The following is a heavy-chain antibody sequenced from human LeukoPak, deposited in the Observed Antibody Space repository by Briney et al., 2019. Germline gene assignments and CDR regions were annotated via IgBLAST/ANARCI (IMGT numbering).Heavy chain of an antibody. CDR3: ARGLRFLEWLYPSTGYYYMDV. V-gene: IGHV1-69*05. D-gene: IGHD3-3*01. J-gene: IGHJ6*03. Sequence: SVKVSCKASGGTFSSYAISWVRQAPGQGLEWMGGIIPIFGTANCAQKFQGRVTITTDESTSTAYMELSSLRSEDTAVYYCARGLRFLEWLYPSTGYYYMDVWGKGTTVTVSS. CDR1: GGTFSSYA. CDR2: IIPIFGTA.